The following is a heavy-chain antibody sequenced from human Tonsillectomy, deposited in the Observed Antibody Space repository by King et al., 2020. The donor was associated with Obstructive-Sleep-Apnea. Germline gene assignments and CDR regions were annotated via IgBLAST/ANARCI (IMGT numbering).Heavy chain of an antibody. CDR1: GFTFSSYA. CDR2: ISGSGGST. J-gene: IGHJ4*02. D-gene: IGHD3-22*01. CDR3: AKDLPGGNFFDSSSHDY. Sequence: VQLVESGGGLVQPGGSLRLSCAASGFTFSSYAMTWVRQAPGKGLEWVSTISGSGGSTYYADSVEGRVTISRDNSKNTVDLQMSSLRVEDTAVYYCAKDLPGGNFFDSSSHDYWGQGTLVTVSS. V-gene: IGHV3-23*04.